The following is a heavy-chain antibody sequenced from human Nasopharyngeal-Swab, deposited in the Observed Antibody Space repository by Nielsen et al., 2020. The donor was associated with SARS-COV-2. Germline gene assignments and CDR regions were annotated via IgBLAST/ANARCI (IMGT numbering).Heavy chain of an antibody. J-gene: IGHJ4*02. D-gene: IGHD3-10*01. CDR1: GYTFTSYG. CDR2: ISAYNGNT. CDR3: ARVNYGSGSYLGGVDY. Sequence: ASVKVSCKASGYTFTSYGISWVRQAPGQGLEWMGWISAYNGNTNYAQKFQGRVTMTRDTSTSTVYMELSSLRSEDTAVYYCARVNYGSGSYLGGVDYWGQGTLVTVSS. V-gene: IGHV1-18*01.